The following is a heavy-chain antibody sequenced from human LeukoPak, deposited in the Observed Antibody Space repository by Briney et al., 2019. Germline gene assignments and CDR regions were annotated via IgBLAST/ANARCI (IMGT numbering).Heavy chain of an antibody. D-gene: IGHD5-18*01. Sequence: SETLSLTCAVYGGSFSGYYWSWIRQPPGKGLERIGEINHSGSTNYNPSLKSRVTISVDTSKNQFSLKLSSVTAADTAVYYCARDWDTAMVRYDYWGQGTLVTVSS. CDR1: GGSFSGYY. CDR2: INHSGST. CDR3: ARDWDTAMVRYDY. V-gene: IGHV4-34*01. J-gene: IGHJ4*02.